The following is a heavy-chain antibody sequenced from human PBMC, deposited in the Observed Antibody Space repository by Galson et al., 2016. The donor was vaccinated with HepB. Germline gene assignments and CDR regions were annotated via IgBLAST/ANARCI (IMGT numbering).Heavy chain of an antibody. D-gene: IGHD6-19*01. J-gene: IGHJ5*02. Sequence: SPRLSCAASGFTFSTYDMHWVRQDTGKGLEWVSGTDTFGGAYYPDSVKARFTMSRDDAKNSLYLQMNSLTVGDTAVYYCARAVAGTHWFDPWGQGTVVTVSS. CDR3: ARAVAGTHWFDP. V-gene: IGHV3-13*01. CDR1: GFTFSTYD. CDR2: TDTFGGA.